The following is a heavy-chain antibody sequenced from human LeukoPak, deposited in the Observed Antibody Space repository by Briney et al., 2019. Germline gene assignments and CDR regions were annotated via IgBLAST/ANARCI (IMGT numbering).Heavy chain of an antibody. D-gene: IGHD2/OR15-2a*01. CDR3: AKDLWP. CDR2: IYYSGST. Sequence: SETLSLTCTVSGGSIGSYYWSWIRQPPGKGLEWIGYIYYSGSTNYNPSLKSRVTISVDTSKNQFSLKLSSVTAADTAVYYCAKDLWPWGQGTLVTVSS. V-gene: IGHV4-59*12. J-gene: IGHJ4*02. CDR1: GGSIGSYY.